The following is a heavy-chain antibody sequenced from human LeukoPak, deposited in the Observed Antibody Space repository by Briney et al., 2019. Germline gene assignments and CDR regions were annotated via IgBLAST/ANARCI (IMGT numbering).Heavy chain of an antibody. CDR2: IKHDGSEK. V-gene: IGHV3-7*01. CDR1: GFTLKNYW. Sequence: GGSLRLSCAASGFTLKNYWMSWVRQDPGKGLEWVAKIKHDGSEKQYVDSVKGRFTISRDNAKNSLYLEMNILRAEDTAVYYCARDRDASTPGLFDLWGQGTLVTVSS. D-gene: IGHD1-14*01. J-gene: IGHJ4*02. CDR3: ARDRDASTPGLFDL.